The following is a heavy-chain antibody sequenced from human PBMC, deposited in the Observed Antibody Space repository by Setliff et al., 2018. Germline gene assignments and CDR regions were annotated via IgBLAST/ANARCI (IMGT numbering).Heavy chain of an antibody. V-gene: IGHV4-59*01. J-gene: IGHJ4*02. CDR1: GGSISSYY. Sequence: SETLSLTCTVSGGSISSYYWSWIRQSPGKGLEWIGYIYYSGSTNYNPSLKSRVTISVDTSKNQFSLKLSSVTAADTAVYYCARGKGGLGYCFDYWGQGTLVTVSS. CDR3: ARGKGGLGYCFDY. CDR2: IYYSGST.